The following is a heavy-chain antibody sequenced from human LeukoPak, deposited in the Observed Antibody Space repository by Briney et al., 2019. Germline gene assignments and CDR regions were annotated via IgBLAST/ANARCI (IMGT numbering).Heavy chain of an antibody. CDR1: GFTFSRYA. J-gene: IGHJ6*03. CDR3: ATTQSSLYYYYYYMDV. Sequence: PGGSLRLSCAASGFTFSRYAMHWVRQAPGKGLEWVAVVSYDGSNKYYADSVKGRFTISRDNSKNTLYLQMNSLRAEDTALYYCATTQSSLYYYYYYMDVWGKGTMVTVSS. V-gene: IGHV3-30-3*01. D-gene: IGHD2/OR15-2a*01. CDR2: VSYDGSNK.